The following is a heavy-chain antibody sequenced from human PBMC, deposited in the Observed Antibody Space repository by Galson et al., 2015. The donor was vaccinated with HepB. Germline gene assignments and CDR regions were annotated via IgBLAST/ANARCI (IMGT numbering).Heavy chain of an antibody. Sequence: SETLSLTCAVYPGSFSGYYWGWIRQPPGKGLEWIGEINQSGSTNYNPSLKSRLTISVDTSKKQFSLNLTSVTAADTAVYYCVRGPPDCSRASCPRRIFDYWGQGTLVTVSS. CDR2: INQSGST. CDR3: VRGPPDCSRASCPRRIFDY. V-gene: IGHV4-34*01. D-gene: IGHD2-2*01. J-gene: IGHJ4*02. CDR1: PGSFSGYY.